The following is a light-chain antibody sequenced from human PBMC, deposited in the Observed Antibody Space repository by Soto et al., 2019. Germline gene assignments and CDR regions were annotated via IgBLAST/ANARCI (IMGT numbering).Light chain of an antibody. CDR1: SFNIGNNY. V-gene: IGLV1-51*01. J-gene: IGLJ3*02. CDR2: DNN. Sequence: QSVLTQPPSVSAAPGQKVTISCSGRSFNIGNNYVSWYQQLPGTAPKLLIYDNNKRPSGIADRFSGSKSGTSATLGITGLQTGDEADYYCGTWDNNLSAVVFGGGTQLTVL. CDR3: GTWDNNLSAVV.